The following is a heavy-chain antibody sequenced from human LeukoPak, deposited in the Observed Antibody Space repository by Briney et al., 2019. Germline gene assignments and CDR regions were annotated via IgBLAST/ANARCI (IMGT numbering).Heavy chain of an antibody. V-gene: IGHV1-2*02. J-gene: IGHJ2*01. D-gene: IGHD3-22*01. CDR3: ARDRPYYYDSSGYAPWYFDL. CDR2: INPNSGGT. Sequence: ASVKVSCKASGYTFTGYYMHWVRQAPGQGLEWMGWINPNSGGTNYAQKFQGRVTMTRGTSISTAYMELSRLRSDDTAVYYCARDRPYYYDSSGYAPWYFDLWGRGTLVTVSS. CDR1: GYTFTGYY.